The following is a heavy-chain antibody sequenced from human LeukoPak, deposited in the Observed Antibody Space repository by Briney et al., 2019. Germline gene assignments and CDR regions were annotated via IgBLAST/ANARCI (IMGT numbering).Heavy chain of an antibody. D-gene: IGHD6-13*01. V-gene: IGHV3-30-3*01. CDR3: ARDPKSIAAAGTGGY. CDR2: ISYDGSNK. J-gene: IGHJ4*02. Sequence: GGSLRLSCAASGFTFSSYAMHWVRQAPGKGLEWVAVISYDGSNKYYADSVKGRFTISRDNSKDTLYLQMNSLRAEDTAVYYCARDPKSIAAAGTGGYWGQGTLVTVSS. CDR1: GFTFSSYA.